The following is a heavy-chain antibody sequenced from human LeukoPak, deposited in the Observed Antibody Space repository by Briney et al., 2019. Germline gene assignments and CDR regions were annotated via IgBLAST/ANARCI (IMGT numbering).Heavy chain of an antibody. CDR1: GYTLTGYY. D-gene: IGHD6-6*01. V-gene: IGHV1-2*02. Sequence: ASVKVSCKASGYTLTGYYIHWVRQAPGQGLEWMGWISPDSGATNSAQKFQGRVTMTRDTSISTAYMELSSLRSDDTAVYFCVREGYSTSSGPLDYWGQGTLVTVSS. CDR3: VREGYSTSSGPLDY. CDR2: ISPDSGAT. J-gene: IGHJ4*02.